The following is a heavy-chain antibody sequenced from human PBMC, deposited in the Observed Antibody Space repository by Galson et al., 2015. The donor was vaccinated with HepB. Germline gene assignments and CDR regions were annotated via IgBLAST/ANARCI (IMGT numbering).Heavy chain of an antibody. CDR1: GYTFTDYS. J-gene: IGHJ3*01. CDR3: AKVRVGVAGNTFDL. Sequence: SVKVSCKSPGYTFTDYSVHWVRQAPGQGLEWMGFINPNTGGASYARNFQGRVSMTRDTSISTAYMKLSRLTSDDTALYYCAKVRVGVAGNTFDLWGQGTMITVSS. CDR2: INPNTGGA. D-gene: IGHD6-19*01. V-gene: IGHV1-2*02.